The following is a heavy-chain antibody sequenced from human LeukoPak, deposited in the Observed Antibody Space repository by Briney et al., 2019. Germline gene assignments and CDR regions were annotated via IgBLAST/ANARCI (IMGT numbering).Heavy chain of an antibody. J-gene: IGHJ4*02. CDR3: ARSSNLGPLTYFDY. D-gene: IGHD6-13*01. CDR1: GFTFSSYA. CDR2: ISGSGGST. Sequence: GGSLRLSCAASGFTFSSYAMSWVRQAPGKGLEWVSAISGSGGSTYYADSVKGRFTISRDNSKNTLYLRMNSLRAEDTAVYYCARSSNLGPLTYFDYWGQGTLVTVSS. V-gene: IGHV3-23*01.